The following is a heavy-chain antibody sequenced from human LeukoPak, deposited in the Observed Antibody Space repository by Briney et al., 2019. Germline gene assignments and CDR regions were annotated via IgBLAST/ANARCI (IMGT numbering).Heavy chain of an antibody. J-gene: IGHJ5*02. CDR2: IIPIFGTA. Sequence: SVKVSCKASGGTFSGYAISWVRQAPGQGLEWMGRIIPIFGTANYAQKFQGRVTITTDESTSTAYMELSSLRSEDMAVYYCARQAGYSSSWYVGWFDPWGQGTLVTVSS. CDR1: GGTFSGYA. V-gene: IGHV1-69*05. CDR3: ARQAGYSSSWYVGWFDP. D-gene: IGHD6-13*01.